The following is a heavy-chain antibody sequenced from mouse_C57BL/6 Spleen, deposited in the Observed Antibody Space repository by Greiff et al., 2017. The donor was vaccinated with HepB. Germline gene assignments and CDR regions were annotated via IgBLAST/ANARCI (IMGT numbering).Heavy chain of an antibody. D-gene: IGHD1-1*01. J-gene: IGHJ2*01. CDR1: GYAFSSSW. V-gene: IGHV1-82*01. Sequence: VQLQESGPELVKPGASVKISCKASGYAFSSSWMNWVKQRPGKGLEWIGRIYPGDGDTNYNGKFKGKATLTADKSSSTAYMQLSSLTSEDSAVYFCAREITTVVAFDYWGQGTTLTVSS. CDR3: AREITTVVAFDY. CDR2: IYPGDGDT.